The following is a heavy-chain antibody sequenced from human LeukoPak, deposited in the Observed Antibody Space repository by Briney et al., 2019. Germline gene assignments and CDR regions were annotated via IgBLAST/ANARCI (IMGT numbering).Heavy chain of an antibody. CDR3: AREHEYYYGSGSYYPGGCDY. V-gene: IGHV1-46*01. J-gene: IGHJ4*02. Sequence: GASVKVSCKASGYTFTSYYMHWVRQAPGQGLEWMGIINPSGDSTSYAQKFQGRVTMTRDTSTSTVYMELSSLRSEDTAVYYCAREHEYYYGSGSYYPGGCDYWGQGTLVTVS. CDR1: GYTFTSYY. D-gene: IGHD3-10*01. CDR2: INPSGDST.